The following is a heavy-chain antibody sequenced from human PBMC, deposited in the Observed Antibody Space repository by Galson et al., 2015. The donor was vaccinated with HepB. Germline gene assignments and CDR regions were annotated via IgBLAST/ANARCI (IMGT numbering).Heavy chain of an antibody. D-gene: IGHD3-3*01. CDR2: IWYDGSNK. CDR3: ARDGGKVLRFLEWLPHLDY. V-gene: IGHV3-33*01. Sequence: LRLSCAASGFTFSSYGMRWVRQAPGKGLEWVAVIWYDGSNKYYADSVKGRFTISRDNSKNTLYLQMNSLRAEDTAVYYCARDGGKVLRFLEWLPHLDYWGQGTLVTVSS. CDR1: GFTFSSYG. J-gene: IGHJ4*02.